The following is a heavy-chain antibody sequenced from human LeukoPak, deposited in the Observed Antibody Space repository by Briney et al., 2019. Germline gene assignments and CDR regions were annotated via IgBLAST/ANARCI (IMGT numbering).Heavy chain of an antibody. CDR1: GGSFSGYY. CDR2: INHSGST. J-gene: IGHJ4*02. Sequence: SETLSLTCAVYGGSFSGYYWSWIRQPPGKGLEWIGEINHSGSTNYNPSLKSRVTISVDTSNNQFSLKLSSVTAADTAVYYCARDRGMPAAGTCDSWGQGTLVTVSS. CDR3: ARDRGMPAAGTCDS. V-gene: IGHV4-34*01. D-gene: IGHD6-13*01.